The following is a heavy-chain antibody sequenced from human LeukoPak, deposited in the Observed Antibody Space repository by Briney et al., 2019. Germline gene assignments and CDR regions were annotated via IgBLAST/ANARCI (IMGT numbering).Heavy chain of an antibody. J-gene: IGHJ4*02. CDR2: VKQDGSDK. D-gene: IGHD3-10*01. V-gene: IGHV3-7*01. CDR3: ALNPDYYGSGSFDY. CDR1: GFTFSSYW. Sequence: PGGSLRLSCAASGFTFSSYWMNWVRHAPGKGLEWVANVKQDGSDKYYVDSVKGRFTISRDNTKNLLYLQMNSLRAEDTAVYYCALNPDYYGSGSFDYWGQGPLVTVSS.